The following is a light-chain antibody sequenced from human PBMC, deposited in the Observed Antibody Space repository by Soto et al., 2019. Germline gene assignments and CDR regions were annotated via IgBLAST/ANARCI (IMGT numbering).Light chain of an antibody. CDR1: SSNIGAGYD. CDR2: DNT. CDR3: QSYHNSLSGVL. J-gene: IGLJ2*01. V-gene: IGLV1-40*01. Sequence: QSVLTQPPSVSGAPGQRVTISCTGSSSNIGAGYDVHWYQQLPGTAPKLLIYDNTNRPSGVPDRFSGSKSGTSASLAITGLQAEDEADYYCQSYHNSLSGVLFGGGTKVTVL.